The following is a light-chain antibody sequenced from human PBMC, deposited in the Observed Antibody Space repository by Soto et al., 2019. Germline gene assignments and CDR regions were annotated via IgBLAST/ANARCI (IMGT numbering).Light chain of an antibody. V-gene: IGKV3-20*01. CDR1: QSVSSSY. J-gene: IGKJ1*01. CDR2: GAS. CDR3: QQYVSSPLT. Sequence: EIVLTQSPGTLCLSPGERATLSCRASQSVSSSYLAWYQQKPGQAPRLLIYGASSRATGIPDRFSGSGSGTDFTLTISRLEPEDFSVYYCQQYVSSPLTFGQGTKVEIK.